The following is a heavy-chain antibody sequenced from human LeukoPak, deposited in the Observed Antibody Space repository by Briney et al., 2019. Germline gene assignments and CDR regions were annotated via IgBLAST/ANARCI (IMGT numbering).Heavy chain of an antibody. D-gene: IGHD1-26*01. V-gene: IGHV3-21*01. CDR3: ARADRRIVGATRHDAFDI. CDR2: ISGSGGST. J-gene: IGHJ3*02. Sequence: PGGSLRLSCAASGFTFSNAWMSWVRQAPGKGLEWVSAISGSGGSTYYADSVKGRFTISRDNAKNSLYLQMNSLRAEDTAVYYCARADRRIVGATRHDAFDIWGQGTMVTVSS. CDR1: GFTFSNAW.